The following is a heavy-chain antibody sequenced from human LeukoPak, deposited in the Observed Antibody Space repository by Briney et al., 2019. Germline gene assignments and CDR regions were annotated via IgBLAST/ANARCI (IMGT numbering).Heavy chain of an antibody. V-gene: IGHV3-9*01. J-gene: IGHJ4*01. Sequence: GGALRLSRVGCGFPFYDYARHWVRRAPGKGREGVSGICWNSGIIGHTESVKGRFTVSRDNAKNSLFLQMNSLRPEDTAFYYCAKVRFCSGGTCPSLYFASWGQGVLVTVSS. CDR3: AKVRFCSGGTCPSLYFAS. CDR1: GFPFYDYA. D-gene: IGHD2-15*01. CDR2: ICWNSGII.